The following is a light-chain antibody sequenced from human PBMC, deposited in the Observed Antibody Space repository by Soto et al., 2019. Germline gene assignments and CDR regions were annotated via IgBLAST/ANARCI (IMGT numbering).Light chain of an antibody. V-gene: IGLV2-14*01. Sequence: QSALTQPASVSGSPGQSITISCTGTSSDVGGYKYVSWYLQHPGKAPKLMIYEVSNRPSGVSNRFSGSKSGNTASLTISGLQAEDEADYYCSSYTSTSTWMFGGGTKLTVL. CDR2: EVS. J-gene: IGLJ3*02. CDR1: SSDVGGYKY. CDR3: SSYTSTSTWM.